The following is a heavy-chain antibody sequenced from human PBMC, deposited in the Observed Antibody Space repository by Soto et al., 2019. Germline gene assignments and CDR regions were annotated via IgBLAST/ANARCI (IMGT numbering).Heavy chain of an antibody. V-gene: IGHV4-34*01. CDR3: ATSGGYCSGGSCYVTFDY. CDR1: GGSFSGYY. Sequence: SETLSLTCAVYGGSFSGYYWSWIRQPPGKGLEWIGEINHSGSTNYNPSLKSRVTISVDTSKNQFSLKLSSVTAADTAVYYCATSGGYCSGGSCYVTFDYWGQGTLVTVSS. J-gene: IGHJ4*02. D-gene: IGHD2-15*01. CDR2: INHSGST.